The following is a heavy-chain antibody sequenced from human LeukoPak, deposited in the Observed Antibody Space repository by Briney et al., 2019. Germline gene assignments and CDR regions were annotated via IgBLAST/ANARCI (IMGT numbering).Heavy chain of an antibody. D-gene: IGHD3-10*01. Sequence: SETLSLTCTVSGYSISSGYYWGWIRQPPGKGLEWIASIYHSGNTYYIPSLKSRVTISVDTSKNQFSLKLSSVTAADTAVYYCARDGSGNSNYFDFWGQGTLVTVSS. CDR1: GYSISSGYY. J-gene: IGHJ4*02. V-gene: IGHV4-38-2*02. CDR3: ARDGSGNSNYFDF. CDR2: IYHSGNT.